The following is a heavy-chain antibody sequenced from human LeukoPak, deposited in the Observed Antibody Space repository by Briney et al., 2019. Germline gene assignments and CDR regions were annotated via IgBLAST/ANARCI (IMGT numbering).Heavy chain of an antibody. Sequence: SETLSLTCAVYGGSFSGYYWSWIRQPPGKGLEWIGEINHSGSTNYNPSLKSRVTISVDTSKNQFSLKLSSVTAADTAVYYCARGYVWFGELSAIDAFDIWGQGTMVTVSS. J-gene: IGHJ3*02. D-gene: IGHD3-10*01. CDR2: INHSGST. CDR3: ARGYVWFGELSAIDAFDI. V-gene: IGHV4-34*01. CDR1: GGSFSGYY.